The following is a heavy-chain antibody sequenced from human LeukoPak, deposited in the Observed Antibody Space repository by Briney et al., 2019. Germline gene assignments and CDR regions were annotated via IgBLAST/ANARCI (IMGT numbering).Heavy chain of an antibody. CDR2: INAGNGNT. CDR1: GYTFTSYA. Sequence: ASVKVSCKASGYTFTSYAMHWVRQAPGQRLEWMGWINAGNGNTKYSQEFQGRVTITRDTSASTAYMELSSLRSEDMAVYYCARDLGDFPGIAAAATLGYWGQGNLVTVSS. D-gene: IGHD6-13*01. CDR3: ARDLGDFPGIAAAATLGY. V-gene: IGHV1-3*03. J-gene: IGHJ4*02.